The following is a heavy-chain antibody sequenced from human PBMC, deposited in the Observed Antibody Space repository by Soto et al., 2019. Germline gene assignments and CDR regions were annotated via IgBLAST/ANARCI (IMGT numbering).Heavy chain of an antibody. CDR3: ARHSAVYYYGSGSYYKIPWNFDY. CDR2: IFYSGTT. Sequence: PSETLSLTCTVSGGPISSYYWSWIRQAPGKGLEWIGNIFYSGTTNYNPSLKSRVTISVDTSNNQFSLKLSSVTAADTAVYYCARHSAVYYYGSGSYYKIPWNFDYWGQGTLVTVSS. CDR1: GGPISSYY. J-gene: IGHJ4*02. D-gene: IGHD3-10*01. V-gene: IGHV4-59*08.